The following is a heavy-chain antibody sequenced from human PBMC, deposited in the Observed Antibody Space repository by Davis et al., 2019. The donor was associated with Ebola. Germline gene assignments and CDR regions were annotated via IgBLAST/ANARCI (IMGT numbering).Heavy chain of an antibody. CDR2: ISYDGSNK. V-gene: IGHV3-30-3*01. CDR3: ARGADPWDLSYFDY. CDR1: GFTFSSYW. D-gene: IGHD1-26*01. J-gene: IGHJ4*02. Sequence: GESLKISCAASGFTFSSYWMSWVRQAPGKGLEWVAVISYDGSNKYYADSVKGRFTISRDNSKNTLYLQMNSLRAEDTAVYYCARGADPWDLSYFDYWGQGALVTVSS.